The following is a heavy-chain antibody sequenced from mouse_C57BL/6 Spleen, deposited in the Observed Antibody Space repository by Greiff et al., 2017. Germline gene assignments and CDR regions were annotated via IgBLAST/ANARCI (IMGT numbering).Heavy chain of an antibody. CDR3: ASGRSGGYFDY. CDR1: GYTFTSYW. D-gene: IGHD4-1*01. V-gene: IGHV1-52*01. CDR2: IDPSDSET. Sequence: QVQLQQPGAELVRPGSSVKLSCKASGYTFTSYWMHWVKQRPIQGLEWIGNIDPSDSETHYNQKFKDKATLTVDKSSSTAYMQLSSLTSEDSAVYYCASGRSGGYFDYWGQGTTLTVSS. J-gene: IGHJ2*01.